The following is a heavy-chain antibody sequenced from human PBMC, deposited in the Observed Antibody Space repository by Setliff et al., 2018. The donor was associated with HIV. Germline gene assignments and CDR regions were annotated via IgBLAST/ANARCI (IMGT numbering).Heavy chain of an antibody. CDR3: ARGDSFGSQSPRGFYFDY. Sequence: ASVKVSCKASGYTFTDYYVHWVRQAPGQGLEWMGWINPSSGGTNYAQTFQGRVTMTRDTSITTAYLDLTSLRSDDTAVYYCARGDSFGSQSPRGFYFDYWGQGTLVTVSS. CDR2: INPSSGGT. V-gene: IGHV1-2*02. CDR1: GYTFTDYY. J-gene: IGHJ4*02. D-gene: IGHD3-10*01.